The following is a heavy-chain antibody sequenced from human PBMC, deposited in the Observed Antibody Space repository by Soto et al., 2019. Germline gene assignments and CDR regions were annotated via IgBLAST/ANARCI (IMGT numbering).Heavy chain of an antibody. D-gene: IGHD5-12*01. CDR2: YDPEKGRR. CDR3: ATGPPWHYFDF. J-gene: IGHJ4*02. V-gene: IGHV1-24*01. CDR1: GDSITEVS. Sequence: VQSGAEVKKPGASVEVSCKVSGDSITEVSMHWVRQSPEKGLEWMGGYDPEKGRRISVQNFKGRLTMTEDTSTDTAYMKLISLETDDTAVYFCATGPPWHYFDFWGQGTLVTVSS.